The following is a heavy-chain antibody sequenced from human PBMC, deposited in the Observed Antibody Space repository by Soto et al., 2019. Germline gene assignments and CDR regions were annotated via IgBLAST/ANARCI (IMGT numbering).Heavy chain of an antibody. D-gene: IGHD3-22*01. CDR3: ARTYDSSGYVGYYYGMDV. Sequence: SVKVSCKGSGYTFTSYGISWLRQAPGQGLEWMGWISAYNGNTNYAQKLQGRVTMTTDTSTSTAYMELRSLRSDDTAVYYCARTYDSSGYVGYYYGMDVWGQGTTVTVSS. J-gene: IGHJ6*02. V-gene: IGHV1-18*01. CDR1: GYTFTSYG. CDR2: ISAYNGNT.